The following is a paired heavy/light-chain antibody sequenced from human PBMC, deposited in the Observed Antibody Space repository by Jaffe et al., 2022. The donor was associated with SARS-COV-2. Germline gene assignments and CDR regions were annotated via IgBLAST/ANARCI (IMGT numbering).Light chain of an antibody. J-gene: IGLJ2*01. CDR3: SSYTSSSTLVV. V-gene: IGLV2-14*01. Sequence: QSALTQPASVSGSPGQSITISCTGTSSDIGTYNYVSWYQQHPGKAPKVMIYDVTDRPSGVPDRFSGSKSGNTASLTISGLQAEDEADYYCSSYTSSSTLVVFGGGTKLTVL. CDR1: SSDIGTYNY. CDR2: DVT.
Heavy chain of an antibody. CDR1: GFTFKSYA. CDR2: ISYDGNNK. Sequence: QVQVVESGGGVVQPGRSLRLSCAASGFTFKSYAMHWVRQAPGKGLEWVAVISYDGNNKYYADSVKGRFTISRDNAKNTLYLQMNSLRVEDTAVYYCARGGSVYYTYCDYWGQGTLVTVSS. D-gene: IGHD3-3*01. CDR3: ARGGSVYYTYCDY. V-gene: IGHV3-30-3*01. J-gene: IGHJ4*02.